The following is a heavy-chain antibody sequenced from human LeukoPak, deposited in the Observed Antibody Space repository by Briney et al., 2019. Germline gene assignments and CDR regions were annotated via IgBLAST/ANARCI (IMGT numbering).Heavy chain of an antibody. J-gene: IGHJ4*02. V-gene: IGHV3-48*03. D-gene: IGHD3-9*01. CDR2: ISSSGSTI. Sequence: GGSLRLSCAASGFTFSSYEMNWVRQAPGKGLEWVSYISSSGSTIYYADSVKGRFTISRDNAKNSLYLQMNSLRAEDTAVYYCARDGGLFDWLLCYFDYWGQGTLVTVSS. CDR1: GFTFSSYE. CDR3: ARDGGLFDWLLCYFDY.